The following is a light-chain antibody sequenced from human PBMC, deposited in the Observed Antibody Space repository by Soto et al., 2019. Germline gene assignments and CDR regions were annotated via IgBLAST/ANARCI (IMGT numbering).Light chain of an antibody. CDR2: HAF. J-gene: IGKJ1*01. CDR3: QQYGSSWT. V-gene: IGKV3-20*01. CDR1: QSVRSNY. Sequence: EIVLTQSPGTLSLSPGERATLSCRASQSVRSNYLAWYQQKPGQAPRLLIYHAFIRATGIPDRFSGSGSGTDFTLTISRLEPEDFALYYCQQYGSSWTFGQGTEVDIK.